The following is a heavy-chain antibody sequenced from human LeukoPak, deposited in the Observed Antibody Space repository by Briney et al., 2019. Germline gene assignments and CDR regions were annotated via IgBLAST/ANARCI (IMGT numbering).Heavy chain of an antibody. CDR1: GGSISSSSYY. Sequence: SETLFLTCTVSGGSISSSSYYWGWIRQPPGKGLEWIGSIYYSGSTYYNPSLKSRVTISVDTSKNQFSLKLSSVTAADTAVYYCARDVYSSSSSDWFDPWGQGTLVTVSS. V-gene: IGHV4-39*07. CDR3: ARDVYSSSSSDWFDP. J-gene: IGHJ5*02. CDR2: IYYSGST. D-gene: IGHD6-6*01.